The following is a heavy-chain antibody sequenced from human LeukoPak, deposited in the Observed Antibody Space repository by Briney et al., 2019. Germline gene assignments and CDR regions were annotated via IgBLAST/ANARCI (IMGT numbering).Heavy chain of an antibody. V-gene: IGHV3-23*01. D-gene: IGHD2-2*01. Sequence: GGSLRLSCAASGFTFRNYAMSWVRQAPGKGLEWVSSISISGGTTYYADSVKGRFTISRDNSKNTLYLQMDSLRAEDTAVYYCAKVYQPGYYYGMDVWGQGTTVTVSS. CDR3: AKVYQPGYYYGMDV. CDR1: GFTFRNYA. CDR2: ISISGGTT. J-gene: IGHJ6*02.